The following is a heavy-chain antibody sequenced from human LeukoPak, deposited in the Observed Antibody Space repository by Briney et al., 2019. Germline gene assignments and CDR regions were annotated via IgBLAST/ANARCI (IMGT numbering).Heavy chain of an antibody. CDR2: IIPIFGTA. J-gene: IGHJ4*02. V-gene: IGHV1-69*13. Sequence: SVTVSCKASGGTFSSYAISWVRQAPGQGLEWMGGIIPIFGTANYAQKFQGRVTITADESTSTAYMELSSLRSEDTAVYYCARDRGGSRDGFNLDYWGQGTLVTVSS. D-gene: IGHD5-24*01. CDR1: GGTFSSYA. CDR3: ARDRGGSRDGFNLDY.